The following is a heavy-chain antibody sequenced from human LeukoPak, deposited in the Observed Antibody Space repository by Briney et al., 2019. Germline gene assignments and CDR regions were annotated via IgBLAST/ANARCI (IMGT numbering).Heavy chain of an antibody. V-gene: IGHV4-4*07. D-gene: IGHD4-23*01. CDR2: IYTTGDT. Sequence: PSETLSLTCTVSGGSISTYHWSWVRQPAGKGLEWIGRIYTTGDTNYNPSFKSRVTMSVDTSRKQISLTLSSVTAADTAVYFCARDNSPGYYYYMDVWGKGTTVTVSS. CDR3: ARDNSPGYYYYMDV. CDR1: GGSISTYH. J-gene: IGHJ6*03.